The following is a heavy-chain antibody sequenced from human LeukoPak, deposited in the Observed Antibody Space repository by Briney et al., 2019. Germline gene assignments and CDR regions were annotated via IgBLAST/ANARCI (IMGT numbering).Heavy chain of an antibody. J-gene: IGHJ3*02. CDR1: GGSISSSYYY. CDR2: IYYSGST. Sequence: SETLSLTCTVSGGSISSSYYYWGWIRQPPGKGLDWIASIYYSGSTYYSPSLKSRVTMSVDTSKNQFSLKLSSVTAADTAVYYCARGGEVVPGAFDIWGQGTMVTVSS. V-gene: IGHV4-39*01. CDR3: ARGGEVVPGAFDI. D-gene: IGHD2-15*01.